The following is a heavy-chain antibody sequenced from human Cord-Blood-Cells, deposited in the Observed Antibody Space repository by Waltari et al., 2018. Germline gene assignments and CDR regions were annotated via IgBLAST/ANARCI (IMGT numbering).Heavy chain of an antibody. V-gene: IGHV1-24*01. CDR2: FEPEDGET. D-gene: IGHD3-3*01. Sequence: QVQLVQSGAEVKKPGASVKVSCKVSGYTLTELSMHWVRQPRGKGLEWMGGFEPEDGETIYAQKFQGRVTMTEDTSTDTAYMELSSLRSEDTAVYYCATRGEKYDFWSGYDYWGQGTLVTVSS. J-gene: IGHJ4*02. CDR1: GYTLTELS. CDR3: ATRGEKYDFWSGYDY.